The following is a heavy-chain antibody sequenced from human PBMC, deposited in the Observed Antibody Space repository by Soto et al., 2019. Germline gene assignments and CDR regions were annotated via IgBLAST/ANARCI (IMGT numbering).Heavy chain of an antibody. D-gene: IGHD2-15*01. J-gene: IGHJ3*02. V-gene: IGHV3-74*01. Sequence: GGSLRLSCAASGFTFSSYWMHWVRQAPGKGLEWVSRINSDGSSTSYADSVKGRFTISIDNAKNTLYLQMNSLRAEDTAVYYCVIFSGRYCSGGCCYSTAFDIWGQGTMVTVSS. CDR3: VIFSGRYCSGGCCYSTAFDI. CDR2: INSDGSST. CDR1: GFTFSSYW.